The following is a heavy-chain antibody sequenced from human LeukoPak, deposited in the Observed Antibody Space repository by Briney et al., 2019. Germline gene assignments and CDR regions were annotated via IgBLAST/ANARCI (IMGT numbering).Heavy chain of an antibody. J-gene: IGHJ3*01. CDR2: INLDGSDK. D-gene: IGHD3-10*01. CDR3: ARVGPLWFGLLNTADV. CDR1: GFTFTRYW. Sequence: PGESLRLSCAASGFTFTRYWMTWVRQAPGKGLEWVANINLDGSDKYYADSVKGRFTISRDNPNNSLYLQMDSLSGEDTAVYYCARVGPLWFGLLNTADVWGQGTLVTVS. V-gene: IGHV3-7*01.